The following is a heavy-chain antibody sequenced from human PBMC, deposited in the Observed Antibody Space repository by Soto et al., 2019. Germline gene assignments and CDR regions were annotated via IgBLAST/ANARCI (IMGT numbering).Heavy chain of an antibody. CDR2: INTGNGNT. D-gene: IGHD6-19*01. CDR3: ARSMTVAGPGAYSYLMDA. Sequence: ASVKVCCKASGYTFNNYAVHWVRQAPGQRLEWMGWINTGNGNTKSSQNFQGRVTITRDTSASTAYMELSSLRSEDTAVFYCARSMTVAGPGAYSYLMDAWGQGTTVTVSS. V-gene: IGHV1-3*04. J-gene: IGHJ6*02. CDR1: GYTFNNYA.